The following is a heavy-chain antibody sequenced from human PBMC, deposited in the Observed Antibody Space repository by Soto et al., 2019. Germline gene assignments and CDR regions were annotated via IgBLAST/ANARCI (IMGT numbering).Heavy chain of an antibody. CDR1: GGSFSGYY. J-gene: IGHJ4*02. CDR2: SNHSGST. V-gene: IGHV4-34*01. CDR3: ARGGLSPFDY. Sequence: QVQLQQWGAGLLKPSETLSLTCAVYGGSFSGYYWSWIRQPPGKGLEWIGESNHSGSTNYNPSLKSRVTISVDTSKNQFSLKLSSVTAADTAVYYCARGGLSPFDYWGQGTLVTVSS. D-gene: IGHD3-16*02.